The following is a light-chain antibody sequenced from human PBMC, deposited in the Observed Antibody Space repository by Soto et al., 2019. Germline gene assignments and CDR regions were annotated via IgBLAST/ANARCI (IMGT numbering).Light chain of an antibody. CDR1: QSVSSSY. CDR3: QQYGASVWT. CDR2: GAS. J-gene: IGKJ1*01. V-gene: IGKV3-20*01. Sequence: EVVLTQSPGTLSLSPGERATLSCRASQSVSSSYFTWYQQKPGQAPRLLIYGASSRATGIPDRFSGSGSGTDFTLTISRLEPEDFAVYYCQQYGASVWTFGQRTKVELK.